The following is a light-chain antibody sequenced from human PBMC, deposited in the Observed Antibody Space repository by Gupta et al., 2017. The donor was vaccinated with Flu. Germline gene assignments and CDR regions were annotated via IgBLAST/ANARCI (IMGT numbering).Light chain of an antibody. CDR2: GAT. Sequence: TVLTQSPGTLSSSQGERATLSCRASQTIHPTYLAWYQQKPGQSPRLLIYGATNRAAGVPDRFSGSGSVTDFTLTISRLEPEDFAMYYCQQYGNSPWTFGQGTKVETK. J-gene: IGKJ1*01. CDR1: QTIHPTY. CDR3: QQYGNSPWT. V-gene: IGKV3-20*01.